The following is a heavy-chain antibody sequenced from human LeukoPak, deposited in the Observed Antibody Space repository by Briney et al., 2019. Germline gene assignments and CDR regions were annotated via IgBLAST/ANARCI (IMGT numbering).Heavy chain of an antibody. CDR2: ISAYNGNT. D-gene: IGHD2-21*01. CDR1: GYTFTSYG. Sequence: ASVKVSCKASGYTFTSYGISWVRQAPGQGLEWMGWISAYNGNTNYAQKLQGRVTMTTGTSTSTAYMELRGLRSDDTAVYYCARSSSVTIPGYYFDYWGQGTLVTVSS. CDR3: ARSSSVTIPGYYFDY. J-gene: IGHJ4*02. V-gene: IGHV1-18*01.